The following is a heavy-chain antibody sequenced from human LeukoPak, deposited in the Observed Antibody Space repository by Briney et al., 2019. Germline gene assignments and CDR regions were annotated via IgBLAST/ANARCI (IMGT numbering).Heavy chain of an antibody. V-gene: IGHV3-21*01. D-gene: IGHD3-22*01. CDR3: ARDSFSGGYYHDAFDI. CDR2: ISSSSIYI. J-gene: IGHJ3*02. CDR1: GFTFSSYS. Sequence: PGGSLRLSCAASGFTFSSYSMNWVRQAPGKGLEWVSSISSSSIYIYYADSLKGRFTISRDNAKNSLYLQMNSLRAEDTAVYYCARDSFSGGYYHDAFDIWGQGTMVTVSS.